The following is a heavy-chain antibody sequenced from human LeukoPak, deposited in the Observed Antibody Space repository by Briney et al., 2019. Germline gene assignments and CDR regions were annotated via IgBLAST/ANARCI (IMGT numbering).Heavy chain of an antibody. CDR2: ISISDGT. CDR1: GGSISTHY. J-gene: IGHJ4*02. V-gene: IGHV4-4*07. Sequence: SETLSLTCTVSGGSISTHYWSWIRQPAGKGLEWVGRISISDGTNDNPALKSRVIMSVDTSKNQFSLKLTSVTAADTAVYYCARLRRDSSGWYADDSWGQGTLVTVSS. D-gene: IGHD6-19*01. CDR3: ARLRRDSSGWYADDS.